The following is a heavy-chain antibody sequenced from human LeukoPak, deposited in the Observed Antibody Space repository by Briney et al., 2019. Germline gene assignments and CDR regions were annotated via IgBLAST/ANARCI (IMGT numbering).Heavy chain of an antibody. D-gene: IGHD6-19*01. V-gene: IGHV3-23*01. Sequence: GGSLRLSCAASGFTFSSYAMSWVRQAPGKGLEWVSAISGSGGSTYYADFVKGRFTISRDNSKNTLYLQMNSLRAEDTAVYYCAKESGWQWLVLDYYYGMDVWGQGTTVTVSS. CDR3: AKESGWQWLVLDYYYGMDV. CDR2: ISGSGGST. J-gene: IGHJ6*02. CDR1: GFTFSSYA.